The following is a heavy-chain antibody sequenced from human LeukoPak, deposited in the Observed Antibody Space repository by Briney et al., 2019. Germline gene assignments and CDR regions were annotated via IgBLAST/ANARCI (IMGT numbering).Heavy chain of an antibody. CDR1: GFTFSSYA. J-gene: IGHJ6*02. CDR2: ISGSGGST. V-gene: IGHV3-23*01. D-gene: IGHD6-13*01. CDR3: ARERYSSSWYHYYYSMDV. Sequence: GGSLRLSCAASGFTFSSYAMSWVRQAPGKGLEWVSAISGSGGSTYYADSVKGRFTISRDNAKNTLYLQMNSLRAEDTAVYYCARERYSSSWYHYYYSMDVWGQGTTVTVSS.